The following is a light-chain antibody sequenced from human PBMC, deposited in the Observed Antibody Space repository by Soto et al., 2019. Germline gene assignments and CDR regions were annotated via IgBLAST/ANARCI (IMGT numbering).Light chain of an antibody. V-gene: IGLV4-69*01. J-gene: IGLJ3*02. Sequence: QPVLTQSPSASASLGASVKLTCTLSSGHSRYAIAWHQQQPEKGPRYLMKVNSDGSHNKADGIPDRFSGSSSGAERYLTISSLQSEDEADYYCQTWGTGIRVFGGGTKLTVL. CDR2: VNSDGSH. CDR3: QTWGTGIRV. CDR1: SGHSRYA.